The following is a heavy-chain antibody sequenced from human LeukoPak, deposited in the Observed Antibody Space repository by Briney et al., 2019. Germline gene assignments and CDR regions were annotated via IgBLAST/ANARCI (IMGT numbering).Heavy chain of an antibody. CDR2: IIPIFGTA. CDR1: GGTFSSYA. D-gene: IGHD3-3*01. J-gene: IGHJ6*03. CDR3: ARGYDFWSGAYYYYYYMDV. V-gene: IGHV1-69*01. Sequence: GASVKVSCKASGGTFSSYAISWVRQAPGQGPEWMGGIIPIFGTANYAQKFQGRVTITADESTSTAYMELSSLRSEDTAVCYCARGYDFWSGAYYYYYYMDVWGKGTTVTVSS.